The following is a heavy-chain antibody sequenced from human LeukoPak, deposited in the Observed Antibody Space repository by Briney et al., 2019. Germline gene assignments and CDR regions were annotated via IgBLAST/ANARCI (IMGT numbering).Heavy chain of an antibody. J-gene: IGHJ4*02. Sequence: SETLSLTCTVSGGSISSSNYYWGWIRQPPGKGLEWIGSIYYSGSTYYNPSLKSRVTISVDTSKNQFSLKLSSVTAADTAVYYCARDLYGSGSYYYYWGQGTLVTVSS. CDR3: ARDLYGSGSYYYY. CDR1: GGSISSSNYY. D-gene: IGHD3-10*01. CDR2: IYYSGST. V-gene: IGHV4-39*07.